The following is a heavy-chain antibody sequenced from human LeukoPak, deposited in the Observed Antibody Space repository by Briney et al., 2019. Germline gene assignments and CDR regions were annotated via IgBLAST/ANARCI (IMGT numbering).Heavy chain of an antibody. CDR1: GFTFSSYW. J-gene: IGHJ4*02. CDR3: AIIPRAAAGPSARSPFHY. V-gene: IGHV3-7*01. Sequence: GGSLRLSCEVSGFTFSSYWMNWVRQAPGKGLEWVANIKQDGSDKYYVDSVKGRFTISRDNAKNSLYLQMNSLRAGDTAVYYCAIIPRAAAGPSARSPFHYWGQGTLVTVSS. CDR2: IKQDGSDK. D-gene: IGHD6-13*01.